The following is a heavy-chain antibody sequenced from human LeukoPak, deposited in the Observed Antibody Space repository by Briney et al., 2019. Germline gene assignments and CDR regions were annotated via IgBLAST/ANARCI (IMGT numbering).Heavy chain of an antibody. J-gene: IGHJ4*02. CDR2: IYYSGGT. Sequence: SETLSLTCSVSGESISGGGYYGSWIRQHSGKGLEWIGYIYYSGGTYYSPSLKSRITISVDTSKNQFSLKLTSVTAADTAFYYCARTPVIAVAGTGIYFDFWGQGTLVTVSS. D-gene: IGHD6-19*01. CDR3: ARTPVIAVAGTGIYFDF. CDR1: GESISGGGYY. V-gene: IGHV4-31*03.